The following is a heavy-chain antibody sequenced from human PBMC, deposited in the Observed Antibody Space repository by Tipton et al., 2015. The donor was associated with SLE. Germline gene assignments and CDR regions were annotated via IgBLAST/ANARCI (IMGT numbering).Heavy chain of an antibody. CDR2: IRDSGVDR. CDR3: ATNCGATCSSDFVF. CDR1: GDSISSSNYY. J-gene: IGHJ4*02. V-gene: IGHV3-23*01. Sequence: LSLTCTVSGDSISSSNYYWGWIRQAPGKGLEWVSTIRDSGVDRYYADSVKGRFTISRDNSRNTLYLQMNSLRAEDTAVYYCATNCGATCSSDFVFWGQGALVTVSS. D-gene: IGHD4/OR15-4a*01.